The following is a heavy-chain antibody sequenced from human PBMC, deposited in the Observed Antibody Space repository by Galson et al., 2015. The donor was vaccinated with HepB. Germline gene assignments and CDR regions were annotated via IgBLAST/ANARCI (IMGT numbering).Heavy chain of an antibody. V-gene: IGHV3-21*01. CDR2: ISSSSSYI. CDR3: ARAMGGPDIVVVPAANGDAFDI. D-gene: IGHD2-2*01. J-gene: IGHJ3*02. Sequence: SLRLSCAASGFTFSSYSLNWVRQAPGKGLEWVSSISSSSSYIYYADSVKGRFTISRDNAKNSLYLQMNSLRAEDTAVYYGARAMGGPDIVVVPAANGDAFDIWGQGTMVTVSS. CDR1: GFTFSSYS.